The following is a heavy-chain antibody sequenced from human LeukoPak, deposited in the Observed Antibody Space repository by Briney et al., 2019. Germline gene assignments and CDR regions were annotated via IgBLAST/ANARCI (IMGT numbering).Heavy chain of an antibody. V-gene: IGHV4-39*07. CDR1: GGSISSNSYY. Sequence: PSETLSLTCTVSGGSISSNSYYWGWIRQPPGKGLEWVGTVYYTGSTYYNPSLKSRVTISVDTSKKQLSLKLSSVTAAGTAVYYCARLVRGIYDYFDYWGQGTLVTVSS. CDR2: VYYTGST. J-gene: IGHJ4*02. CDR3: ARLVRGIYDYFDY. D-gene: IGHD3-10*01.